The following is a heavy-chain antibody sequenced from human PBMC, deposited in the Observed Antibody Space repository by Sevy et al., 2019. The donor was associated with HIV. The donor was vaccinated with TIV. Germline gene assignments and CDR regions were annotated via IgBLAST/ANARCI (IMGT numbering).Heavy chain of an antibody. Sequence: ASVKVSCKASGYTFTSYGISWVRQAPGQGLEWMGWISAYNGNTNYAQKLQGRVTMTTDTSTNTAYMELRSLGSDDTAVYYCARFGVAGRRAPRETYYYYGMDVWGQGTTVTVSS. CDR3: ARFGVAGRRAPRETYYYYGMDV. J-gene: IGHJ6*02. CDR1: GYTFTSYG. V-gene: IGHV1-18*01. D-gene: IGHD6-19*01. CDR2: ISAYNGNT.